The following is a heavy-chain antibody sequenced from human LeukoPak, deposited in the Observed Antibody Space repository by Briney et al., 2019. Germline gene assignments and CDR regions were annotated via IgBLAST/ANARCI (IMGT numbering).Heavy chain of an antibody. CDR3: ARKIVVVIGPNYFDY. D-gene: IGHD3-22*01. Sequence: SQTLSLTCAISGDSVSSNSAAWNWIRQSPSRGLEWLRRTYYRSKWYNDYAVSVKSRITINPDTSKNQFSLKLSSVTAADTAVYYCARKIVVVIGPNYFDYWGQGTLVTVSS. J-gene: IGHJ4*02. CDR2: TYYRSKWYN. CDR1: GDSVSSNSAA. V-gene: IGHV6-1*01.